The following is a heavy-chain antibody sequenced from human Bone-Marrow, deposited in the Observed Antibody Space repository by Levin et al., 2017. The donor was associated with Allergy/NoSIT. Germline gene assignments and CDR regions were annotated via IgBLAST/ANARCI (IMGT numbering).Heavy chain of an antibody. CDR2: INTGNGKT. CDR1: GYTFTNHG. V-gene: IGHV1-3*04. Sequence: ASVKVSCKASGYTFTNHGIHWLRQAPGQRPEWMGWINTGNGKTQFSQTLRLTLVMSRDTSTNTAHLQLVGLRSEDSAVYFCARGLKRWLVADVFDVWGQGTRVMVSS. D-gene: IGHD6-19*01. J-gene: IGHJ3*01. CDR3: ARGLKRWLVADVFDV.